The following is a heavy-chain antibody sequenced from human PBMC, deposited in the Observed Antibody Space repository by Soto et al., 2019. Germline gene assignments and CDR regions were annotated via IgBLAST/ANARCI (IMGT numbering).Heavy chain of an antibody. CDR1: GYTFTSYG. Sequence: ASVKVSCKASGYTFTSYGISWVRQAPGQGLEWMGIINPSGGSTSYAQKFQGRVTMTRDTSTSTVYMELSSLRSGDTAVYYCARVGYDSSGYPPYYFDYWGQGTLVTVSS. CDR3: ARVGYDSSGYPPYYFDY. CDR2: INPSGGST. V-gene: IGHV1-46*03. D-gene: IGHD3-22*01. J-gene: IGHJ4*02.